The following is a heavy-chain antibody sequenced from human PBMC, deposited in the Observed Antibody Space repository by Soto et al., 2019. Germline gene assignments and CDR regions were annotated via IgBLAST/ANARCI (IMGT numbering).Heavy chain of an antibody. J-gene: IGHJ5*02. CDR3: ARVPGP. V-gene: IGHV4-39*07. CDR1: GGSISNSRYY. CDR2: IYHSGST. Sequence: SETLSLTCTVSGGSISNSRYYWAWIRQPPGKGLEWIGYIYHSGSTYYNPSLKSRVTISVDRSKNQFSLKLSSVTAADTAVYYCARVPGPWGQGTLVTVSS.